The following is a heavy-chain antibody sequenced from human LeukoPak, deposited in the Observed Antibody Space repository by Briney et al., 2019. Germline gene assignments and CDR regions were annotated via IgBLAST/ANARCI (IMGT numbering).Heavy chain of an antibody. D-gene: IGHD1-26*01. V-gene: IGHV1-69*13. Sequence: ASVKVSCKASGGTFSSYAISWVRQAPGQGLEWMGGIIPIFGTANYAQKFQGRVTITADESTSTAYMELSSLRSEDMAVYYCARESGNTGDFDYWGQGTLVTVSS. CDR2: IIPIFGTA. J-gene: IGHJ4*02. CDR1: GGTFSSYA. CDR3: ARESGNTGDFDY.